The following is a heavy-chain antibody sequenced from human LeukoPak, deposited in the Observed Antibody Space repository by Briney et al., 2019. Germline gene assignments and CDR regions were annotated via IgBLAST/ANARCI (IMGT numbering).Heavy chain of an antibody. V-gene: IGHV4-59*08. Sequence: SETLSLTCSVSGGSVSNYYWSWIRQPPGKGLEWIGYVYYTGSTNYNPSLKSRVTMFEDKSKNQLSLRLYSVTVADTAVYYCARHFAYSSSSYFDYWGQGSLVTVSS. CDR3: ARHFAYSSSSYFDY. D-gene: IGHD6-6*01. CDR2: VYYTGST. J-gene: IGHJ4*02. CDR1: GGSVSNYY.